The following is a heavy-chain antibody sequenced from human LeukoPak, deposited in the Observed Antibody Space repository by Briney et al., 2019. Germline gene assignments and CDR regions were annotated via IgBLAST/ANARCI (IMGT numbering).Heavy chain of an antibody. D-gene: IGHD2-15*01. Sequence: SETLSLTCTVSGGSISSYYWSWIRQPAGKGLEWIGRIHTTGSTNYNPSLRSRVTMSVDTSKNQFSLKLSSVTAADTAVYYCARLEYCSGGSCYGDYWGQGIVVTVSP. CDR3: ARLEYCSGGSCYGDY. CDR2: IHTTGST. V-gene: IGHV4-4*07. J-gene: IGHJ4*02. CDR1: GGSISSYY.